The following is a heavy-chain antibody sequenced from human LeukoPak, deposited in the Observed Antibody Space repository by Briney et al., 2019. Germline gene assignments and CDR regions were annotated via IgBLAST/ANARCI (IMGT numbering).Heavy chain of an antibody. D-gene: IGHD3-22*01. CDR2: IIPIFGTA. J-gene: IGHJ4*02. V-gene: IGHV1-69*13. Sequence: GASVKVSCKASGGTFSSYAISWVRQAPGQGLEWMGGIIPIFGTANYAQKFQGRVTITADESTNTAYMELSSLRSEDTAVYYCAWYYYDSSGYSPFYWGQGTLVTVSS. CDR1: GGTFSSYA. CDR3: AWYYYDSSGYSPFY.